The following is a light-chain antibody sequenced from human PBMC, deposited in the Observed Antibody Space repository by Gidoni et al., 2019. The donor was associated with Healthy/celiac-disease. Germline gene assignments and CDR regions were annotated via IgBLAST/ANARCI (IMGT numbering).Light chain of an antibody. J-gene: IGKJ1*01. Sequence: DIQMTQSPSTLSASGGDRVTITCRASQSISSWLAGYQQKPGKAPKLLLYKASSLESGVPSRLSGSGSGTEFTLTISSLQPDDFATYHCPQYNSYSTFGQGTKVEIK. CDR1: QSISSW. V-gene: IGKV1-5*03. CDR2: KAS. CDR3: PQYNSYST.